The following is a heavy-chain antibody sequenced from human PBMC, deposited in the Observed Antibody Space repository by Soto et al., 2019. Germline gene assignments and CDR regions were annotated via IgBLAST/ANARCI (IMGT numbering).Heavy chain of an antibody. CDR3: AKGGSGSYYRKIDP. CDR2: ISYDGSNK. V-gene: IGHV3-30*18. CDR1: GFTFSSYG. D-gene: IGHD1-26*01. Sequence: QVQLVESGGGVVQPGRSLRLSCAASGFTFSSYGMHWVRQAPGKGLEWVAVISYDGSNKYYADSVKGRFTISRDNSKNTLYLQMNSLRAEDTAVYYCAKGGSGSYYRKIDPWGQGTLVTVSS. J-gene: IGHJ5*02.